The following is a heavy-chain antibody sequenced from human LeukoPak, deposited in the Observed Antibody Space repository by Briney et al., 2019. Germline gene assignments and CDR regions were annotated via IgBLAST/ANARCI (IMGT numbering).Heavy chain of an antibody. CDR3: ARGKVAATRVFDY. CDR1: GFTFSSYS. D-gene: IGHD2-15*01. Sequence: GGSLRLSCAASGFTFSSYSMNWVRQAPGKGLEWDSSISSSSSYIYYADSVKGRFTISRDSAKNSLYLQMNSLRAEDTAVYYCARGKVAATRVFDYWGQGTLVTVSS. V-gene: IGHV3-21*01. J-gene: IGHJ4*02. CDR2: ISSSSSYI.